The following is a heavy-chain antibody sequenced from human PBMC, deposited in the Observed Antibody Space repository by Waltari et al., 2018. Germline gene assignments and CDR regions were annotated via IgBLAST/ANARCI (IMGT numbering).Heavy chain of an antibody. D-gene: IGHD3-22*01. CDR2: ISYDGSNK. J-gene: IGHJ6*02. Sequence: QVQLVESGGGVVQPGRSLRLSCAASGFTFSSYAMHWVRQAPGKGLEWVAVISYDGSNKYYADSVKGRFTISRDNPKNTLYLQMNSLRAEDTAVYYCARDPGDYYDSSGSRMDVWGQGTTVTVSS. V-gene: IGHV3-30-3*01. CDR3: ARDPGDYYDSSGSRMDV. CDR1: GFTFSSYA.